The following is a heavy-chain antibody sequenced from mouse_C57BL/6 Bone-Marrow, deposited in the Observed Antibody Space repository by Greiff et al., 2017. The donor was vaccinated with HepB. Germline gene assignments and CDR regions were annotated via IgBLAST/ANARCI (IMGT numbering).Heavy chain of an antibody. J-gene: IGHJ2*01. V-gene: IGHV1-5*01. CDR1: GYTFTSYW. Sequence: VQLQQSGTVLARPGASVKMSCKTSGYTFTSYWMHWVKQRPGQGLEWIGAIYPGNSDTSYNQKFKGKAKLTAVTSASTAYMELSSLTNEDSAVYYCTRWGGSSHYYFDYWGQGTTLTVSS. D-gene: IGHD1-1*01. CDR2: IYPGNSDT. CDR3: TRWGGSSHYYFDY.